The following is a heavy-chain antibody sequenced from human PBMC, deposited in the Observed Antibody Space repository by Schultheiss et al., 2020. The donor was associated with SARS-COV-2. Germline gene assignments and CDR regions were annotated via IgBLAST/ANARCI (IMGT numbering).Heavy chain of an antibody. Sequence: GSLRLSCAVYGGSFSGYYWSWIRQPPGKGLEWIGEINHSGSTNYNPSLKSRVTISVDTSKNQFSLKLSSVTAADTAVYYCARGTTTPYYYYYYMDVWGKGTTVTVSS. J-gene: IGHJ6*03. V-gene: IGHV4-34*01. CDR3: ARGTTTPYYYYYYMDV. CDR2: INHSGST. CDR1: GGSFSGYY. D-gene: IGHD4-11*01.